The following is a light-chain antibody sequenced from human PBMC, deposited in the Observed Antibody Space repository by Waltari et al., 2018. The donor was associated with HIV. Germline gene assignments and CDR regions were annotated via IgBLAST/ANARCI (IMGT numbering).Light chain of an antibody. CDR3: ASWDDALSSWL. V-gene: IGLV1-47*01. CDR2: RNA. CDR1: RSNAGQNY. J-gene: IGLJ6*01. Sequence: QSGLSQPPSTSRPPGQRVVISCSGSRSNAGQNYFSWFQQLPGAAPRLLIYRNARRPSGVPDRFTAAKSGTSASLVISGLRSDDEAEYFCASWDDALSSWLFGGGTKLTVL.